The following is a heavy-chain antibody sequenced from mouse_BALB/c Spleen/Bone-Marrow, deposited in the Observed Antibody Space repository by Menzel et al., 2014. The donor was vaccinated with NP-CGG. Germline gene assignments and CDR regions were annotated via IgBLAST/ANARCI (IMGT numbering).Heavy chain of an antibody. CDR2: ISYSGST. CDR3: ARYYYGSSYWYFDV. J-gene: IGHJ1*01. D-gene: IGHD1-1*01. V-gene: IGHV3-8*02. CDR1: GDSITSGY. Sequence: EVQRVESGPSLVKPSQTLSLTCSVTGDSITSGYWNWIRKFPGNKLEYMGYISYSGSTYYNPSLKSRISITRDTSKNQYYLQLNSVTTEDTATYYCARYYYGSSYWYFDVWGAGTTVTVSS.